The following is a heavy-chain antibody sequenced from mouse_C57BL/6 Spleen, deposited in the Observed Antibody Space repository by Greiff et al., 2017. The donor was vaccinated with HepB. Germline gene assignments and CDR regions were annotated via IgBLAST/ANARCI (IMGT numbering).Heavy chain of an antibody. J-gene: IGHJ3*01. CDR1: GYSITSGYY. CDR2: ISYDGSN. CDR3: AREGDSSGLAWFAY. D-gene: IGHD3-2*02. Sequence: EVKLLESGPGLVKPSQSLSLTCSVTGYSITSGYYWNWIRQFPGNKLEWMGYISYDGSNNYNPSLKNRISITRDTSKNQFFLKLNSVTTEDTATYYCAREGDSSGLAWFAYWGQGTLVTVSA. V-gene: IGHV3-6*01.